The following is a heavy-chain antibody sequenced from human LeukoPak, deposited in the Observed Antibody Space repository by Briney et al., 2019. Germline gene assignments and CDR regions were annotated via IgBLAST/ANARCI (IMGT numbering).Heavy chain of an antibody. D-gene: IGHD4-17*01. V-gene: IGHV3-74*01. CDR2: IKNDGSST. J-gene: IGHJ4*02. Sequence: GGSLRLSCAASGFTFSSYWMHWVRQAPGKGLVWVSRIKNDGSSTNYADSVKGRFTISRDNAKNTLYLQMNSLRAEDTAVYYCARDHGDYYFDYWGQGTPVTVSS. CDR3: ARDHGDYYFDY. CDR1: GFTFSSYW.